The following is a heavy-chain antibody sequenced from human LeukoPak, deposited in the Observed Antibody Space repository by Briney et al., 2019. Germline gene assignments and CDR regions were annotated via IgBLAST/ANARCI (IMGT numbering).Heavy chain of an antibody. J-gene: IGHJ3*02. CDR1: GYSFTTYW. D-gene: IGHD5-18*01. CDR3: ARRIQLGPRGDAFDI. CDR2: IYPGDSDT. Sequence: GESLKISCKASGYSFTTYWIGWVRQMPGKGLEWMGIIYPGDSDTRYSPSFQGQVTISADKSISTAYLQWSSLKASDTAMYYCARRIQLGPRGDAFDIWGQGTMVTVSS. V-gene: IGHV5-51*01.